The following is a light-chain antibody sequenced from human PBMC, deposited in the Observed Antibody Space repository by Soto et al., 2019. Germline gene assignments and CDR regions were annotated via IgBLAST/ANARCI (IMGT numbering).Light chain of an antibody. J-gene: IGKJ1*01. CDR1: KSISSW. CDR2: DAS. CDR3: QQYNSYSST. V-gene: IGKV1-5*01. Sequence: DIHMTQSPSTLSASVGDRVTITCRASKSISSWLAWYKQKPGKTPKLLIYDASILESGIPSRFSGVGSGTDFTLTISSLQPDDFASYSCQQYNSYSSTFGQGTKVEIK.